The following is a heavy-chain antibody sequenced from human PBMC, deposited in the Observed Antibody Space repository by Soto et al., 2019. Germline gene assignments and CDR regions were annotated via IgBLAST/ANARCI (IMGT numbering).Heavy chain of an antibody. J-gene: IGHJ4*02. CDR2: IHSSGTA. CDR3: ARGGGSSWDQLFDY. Sequence: SETLSLTCTVSGGSIGIYHWNWIRQPPGERLEWIGYIHSSGTANYNPSLKSRVTISVDPSQNLFSLRLSPVTAADTAVYYCARGGGSSWDQLFDYWGQGSPVTVSS. CDR1: GGSIGIYH. V-gene: IGHV4-59*08. D-gene: IGHD6-13*01.